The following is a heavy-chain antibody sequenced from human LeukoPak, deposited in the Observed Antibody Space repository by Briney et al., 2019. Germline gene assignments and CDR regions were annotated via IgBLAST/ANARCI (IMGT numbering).Heavy chain of an antibody. J-gene: IGHJ6*03. CDR1: GYTFTSYE. CDR3: ATMRYYGSGSFYYYYYYMDV. V-gene: IGHV1-8*03. D-gene: IGHD3-10*01. CDR2: MAANSGNT. Sequence: ASVKVSCKASGYTFTSYEINWVRQATRQGLEWMGWMAANSGNTGYAQKFQGRVTITRNTSISTAYMELSSLRSEDTAVYYCATMRYYGSGSFYYYYYYMDVWGKGTTVTISS.